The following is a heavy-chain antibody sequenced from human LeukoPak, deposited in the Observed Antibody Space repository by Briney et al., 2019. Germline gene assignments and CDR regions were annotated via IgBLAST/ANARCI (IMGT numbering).Heavy chain of an antibody. Sequence: GESLKISCKGSGYSFTSYWIGWARQMPGKGLEWMGIIYPDDSDTRYSPSFQGQVTISADKSISTAYLQWSSLKASDTAMYYCARLIAVAGTGWFDPWGQGTLVTVSS. J-gene: IGHJ5*02. V-gene: IGHV5-51*01. CDR3: ARLIAVAGTGWFDP. CDR1: GYSFTSYW. CDR2: IYPDDSDT. D-gene: IGHD6-19*01.